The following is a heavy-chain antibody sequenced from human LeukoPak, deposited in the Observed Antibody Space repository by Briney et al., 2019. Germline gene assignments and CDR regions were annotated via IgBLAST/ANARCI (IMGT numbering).Heavy chain of an antibody. CDR2: IKSKTDGGTT. D-gene: IGHD3-3*01. CDR3: TTSGVFGVVIDLDY. Sequence: GGSLRLSCAASGFTFSNAWMSWVREVPGKGLVWVGRIKSKTDGGTTDYAAPVKGRFTISREDSKNTLYLQMNSLKTEDTAVYYCTTSGVFGVVIDLDYWGQGTLVTVSS. CDR1: GFTFSNAW. V-gene: IGHV3-15*05. J-gene: IGHJ4*02.